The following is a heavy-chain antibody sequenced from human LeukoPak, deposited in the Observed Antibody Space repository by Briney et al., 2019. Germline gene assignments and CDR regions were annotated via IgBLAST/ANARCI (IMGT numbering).Heavy chain of an antibody. D-gene: IGHD5-18*01. V-gene: IGHV1-69*13. CDR2: IVPIFGTA. Sequence: SVKVSCKASGGTFTSYAISWVRQAPGQGLEWMGGIVPIFGTANYAQKFQGRVTITADESTSTAYMELSSLRSEDTAVYYCVRDTVSKTGGYSYGYTDVWGKGTTVTVSS. CDR3: VRDTVSKTGGYSYGYTDV. J-gene: IGHJ6*03. CDR1: GGTFTSYA.